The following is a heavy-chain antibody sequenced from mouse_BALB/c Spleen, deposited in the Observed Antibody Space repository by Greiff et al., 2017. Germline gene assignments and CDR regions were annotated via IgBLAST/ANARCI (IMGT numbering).Heavy chain of an antibody. Sequence: EVQRVESGGGLVQPGGSRKLSCAASGFTFSSFGMHWVRQAPEKGLEWVAYISSGSSTIYYADTVKGRFTISRDNPKNTLFLQMTSLRSEDTAMYYCARGYYGRGAMDYWGQGTSVTVSS. CDR1: GFTFSSFG. CDR3: ARGYYGRGAMDY. CDR2: ISSGSSTI. V-gene: IGHV5-17*02. D-gene: IGHD1-1*01. J-gene: IGHJ4*01.